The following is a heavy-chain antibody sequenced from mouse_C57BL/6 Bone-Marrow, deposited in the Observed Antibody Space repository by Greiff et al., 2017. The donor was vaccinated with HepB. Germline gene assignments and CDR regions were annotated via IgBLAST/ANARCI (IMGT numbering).Heavy chain of an antibody. Sequence: EVQRVESGGGLVKPGGSLKLSCAASGFTFSDYGMHWVRQAPEKGLGWVAYISSGSSTIYYADTVKGRFTISRDNAKNTLFLQMTSLRSEDTAMYYCARGWGWLNAMDYWGQGTSVTVSS. V-gene: IGHV5-17*01. CDR1: GFTFSDYG. J-gene: IGHJ4*01. D-gene: IGHD2-3*01. CDR3: ARGWGWLNAMDY. CDR2: ISSGSSTI.